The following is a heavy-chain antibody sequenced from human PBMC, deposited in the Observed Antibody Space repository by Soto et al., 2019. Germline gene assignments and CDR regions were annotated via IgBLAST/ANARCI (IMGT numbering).Heavy chain of an antibody. CDR1: GYSITSGFY. Sequence: SETLSLTCTVSGYSITSGFYWGWVRQSPGKGLEWIGSISYSAKTFYNPSLASRFSIAVDSSKNHFSLRLTSVTAADTALYYCTRGAGAPWVRFDSWGLGTLVTVSS. J-gene: IGHJ4*02. V-gene: IGHV4-38-2*02. CDR3: TRGAGAPWVRFDS. D-gene: IGHD3-22*01. CDR2: ISYSAKT.